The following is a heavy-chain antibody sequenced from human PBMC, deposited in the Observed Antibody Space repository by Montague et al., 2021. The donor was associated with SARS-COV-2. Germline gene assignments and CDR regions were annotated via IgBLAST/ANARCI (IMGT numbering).Heavy chain of an antibody. J-gene: IGHJ5*02. CDR3: AQIRDIYAFWSGYFTGRTEDPFNGFDP. Sequence: PALVNPTQTLTLTCTFSGFSLSTTGVGVGWIRQPPGKALEWLALIYWDDDKRYSPSLKTRLAITKDTSKNQVVLTMTNMDPVDTATYYCAQIRDIYAFWSGYFTGRTEDPFNGFDPWGQGTLVTVSS. V-gene: IGHV2-5*02. CDR1: GFSLSTTGVG. D-gene: IGHD3-3*01. CDR2: IYWDDDK.